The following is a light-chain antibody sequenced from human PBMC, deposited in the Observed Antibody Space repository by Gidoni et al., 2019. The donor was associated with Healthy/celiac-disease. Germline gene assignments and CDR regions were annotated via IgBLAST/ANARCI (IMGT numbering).Light chain of an antibody. CDR3: SSYAGSNNWKV. V-gene: IGLV2-8*01. CDR1: SSDVGGYNY. CDR2: EVS. J-gene: IGLJ2*01. Sequence: QSALTQPPSASGSPGQSVTISCTGTSSDVGGYNYVSWYQQHPGKAPKLMIYEVSKRPSGVPDRFAGSKSGNPASLTVSGLQAEAAADYYCSSYAGSNNWKVFGGGTKLTIL.